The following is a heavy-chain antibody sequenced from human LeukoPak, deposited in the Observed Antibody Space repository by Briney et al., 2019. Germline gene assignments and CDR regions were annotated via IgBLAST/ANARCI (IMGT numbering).Heavy chain of an antibody. J-gene: IGHJ4*02. Sequence: PGGSLRLSCAASGFTFSSYGMHWVRQAPGKGLEWVAVIWYDGSNKYYADSVKGRFTISRDNSKNTLYLQVNSLRAEDTAVYYCARSYYYDSSGYYQYFDYWGQGTLVTVSS. CDR2: IWYDGSNK. CDR1: GFTFSSYG. D-gene: IGHD3-22*01. CDR3: ARSYYYDSSGYYQYFDY. V-gene: IGHV3-33*01.